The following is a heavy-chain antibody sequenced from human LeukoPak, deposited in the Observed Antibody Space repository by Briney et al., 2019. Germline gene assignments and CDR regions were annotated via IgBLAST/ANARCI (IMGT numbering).Heavy chain of an antibody. J-gene: IGHJ4*02. CDR1: GFTFSSYW. V-gene: IGHV3-7*01. CDR3: ARDSPYLGYSYGLDY. Sequence: GGSLRLSCAASGFTFSSYWMSWVRQAPGKGLECVANIKQDGSEKYYVDSVKGRFTISRDNAKNSLYLQMNSLRAEDTAVYYCARDSPYLGYSYGLDYWGQGTLVTVSS. CDR2: IKQDGSEK. D-gene: IGHD5-18*01.